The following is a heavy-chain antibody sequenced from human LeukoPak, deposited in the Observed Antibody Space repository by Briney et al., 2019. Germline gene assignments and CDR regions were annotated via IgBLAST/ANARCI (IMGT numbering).Heavy chain of an antibody. D-gene: IGHD2-15*01. J-gene: IGHJ4*02. CDR1: GFTFSNYW. Sequence: GGSLRLSCAASGFTFSNYWMHWVRQAPGKGLVWVSRLNSDGSSTNYADSVKGRFTISRDNSKNTLYLQMNSLRAEDTAVYYCAKDCSGGSCYSDYWGQGTLVTVSS. CDR3: AKDCSGGSCYSDY. V-gene: IGHV3-74*01. CDR2: LNSDGSST.